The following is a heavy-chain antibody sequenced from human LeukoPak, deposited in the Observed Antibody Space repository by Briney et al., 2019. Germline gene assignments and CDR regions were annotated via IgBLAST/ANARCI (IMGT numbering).Heavy chain of an antibody. D-gene: IGHD4-23*01. Sequence: ASVKVSCKASGGTFSSYAISWVRQAPGQGLEWVGGITPIFGTANYAQKFQGRVTITAVESMSTAYMELRSLRSEDTAVYYCARGWLAETTVVTPYNFWGQGTLVTVSA. CDR2: ITPIFGTA. CDR1: GGTFSSYA. CDR3: ARGWLAETTVVTPYNF. V-gene: IGHV1-69*13. J-gene: IGHJ4*02.